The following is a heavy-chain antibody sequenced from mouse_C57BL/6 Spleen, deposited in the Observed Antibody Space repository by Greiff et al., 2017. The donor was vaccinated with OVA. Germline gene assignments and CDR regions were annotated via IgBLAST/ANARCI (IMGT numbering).Heavy chain of an antibody. J-gene: IGHJ2*01. CDR3: ASNGYSSGSDY. V-gene: IGHV1-80*01. D-gene: IGHD3-2*02. CDR1: GYAFSSYW. Sequence: QVQLQQSGAELVKPGASVKISCKASGYAFSSYWMNWVKQRPGKGLEWIGQIYPGDGDTNYNGKFKGKATLTADKSSSTAYMQLSSLTSEDSAVYFCASNGYSSGSDYWGQGTTLTVSS. CDR2: IYPGDGDT.